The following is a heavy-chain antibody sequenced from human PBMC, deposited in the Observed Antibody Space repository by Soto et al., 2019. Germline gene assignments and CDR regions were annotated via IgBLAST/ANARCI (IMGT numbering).Heavy chain of an antibody. V-gene: IGHV1-8*01. CDR1: GYTFSSYD. J-gene: IGHJ6*02. CDR3: AIGYCSGGSCRYYYGMDV. Sequence: GASVKVSCKASGYTFSSYDINWVRQATGQGLEWMGWMNPNSGNTGYAQKFQGRVTMTRNTSISTAYMELSSLRSEDTAVYYCAIGYCSGGSCRYYYGMDVWGQGTTVTVSS. D-gene: IGHD2-15*01. CDR2: MNPNSGNT.